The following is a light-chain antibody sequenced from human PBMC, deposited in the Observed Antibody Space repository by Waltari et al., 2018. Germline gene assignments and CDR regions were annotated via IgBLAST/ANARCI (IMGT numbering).Light chain of an antibody. J-gene: IGLJ2*01. CDR1: SNDIGNSNH. CDR2: EVT. V-gene: IGLV2-23*02. Sequence: QPALTQPASVSGSPGQSITISCTGSSNDIGNSNHVCWYQQHPGKAPRLIISEVTERPPGCSDRFSGSKSGNTASLTISGLQAEDEADYYCLSYTTRISCVFGGVTKLSVL. CDR3: LSYTTRISCV.